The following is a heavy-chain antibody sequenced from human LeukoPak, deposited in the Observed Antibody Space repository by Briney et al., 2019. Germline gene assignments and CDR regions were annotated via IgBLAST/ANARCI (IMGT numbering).Heavy chain of an antibody. CDR1: GGSMSSHY. V-gene: IGHV4-59*11. CDR2: IFYNGST. CDR3: ARGPEKWHWAFYHYMDV. Sequence: SETLSLTCTVSGGSMSSHYWSWVRQPPGMGLEWIAYIFYNGSTNYNPSLKSRVIISLDTSKNQFSLQLTSETAADTAVYYCARGPEKWHWAFYHYMDVWGKGATVTVSS. D-gene: IGHD5-12*01. J-gene: IGHJ6*03.